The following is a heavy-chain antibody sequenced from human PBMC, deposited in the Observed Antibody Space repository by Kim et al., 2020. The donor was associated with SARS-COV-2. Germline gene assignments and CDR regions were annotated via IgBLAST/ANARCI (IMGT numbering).Heavy chain of an antibody. CDR3: ARRGGSDSSSWYGVDYFFDY. D-gene: IGHD6-13*01. Sequence: SETLSLTCAVSGGSISSSNWWSWVRQPPGKGLEWIGEIYHSGSTNYNPSLKSRVTISVDKSKNQFSLKLSSVTAADTAVYYCARRGGSDSSSWYGVDYFFDYWGQGTLVTVSS. CDR2: IYHSGST. J-gene: IGHJ4*02. CDR1: GGSISSSNW. V-gene: IGHV4-4*02.